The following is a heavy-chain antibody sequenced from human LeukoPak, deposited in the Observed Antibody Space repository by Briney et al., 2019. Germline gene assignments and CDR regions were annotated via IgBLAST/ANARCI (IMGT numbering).Heavy chain of an antibody. CDR3: ARDLRGSGWYFDS. D-gene: IGHD6-19*01. CDR1: GFTFSSYW. Sequence: GGSLRLSCAASGFTFSSYWMSWVRQAPGKGLEWVANIKQDGSEKYYVDSVKGRFTISRDNAENSLYLQMSSLRVEDTAVYYCARDLRGSGWYFDSWGQGTLVTVSS. J-gene: IGHJ4*02. V-gene: IGHV3-7*03. CDR2: IKQDGSEK.